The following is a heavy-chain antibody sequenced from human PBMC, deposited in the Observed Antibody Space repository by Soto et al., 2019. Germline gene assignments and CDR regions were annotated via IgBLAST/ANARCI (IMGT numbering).Heavy chain of an antibody. D-gene: IGHD3-10*01. Sequence: QVQLVQSGAEVKKPGASVKVSCKASGYTFTSYAMHWVRQAPGQRLEWMGWINAGNGNTKYSQKFQGRVTITRDTSASTAYMELSILRSEDTAVYYCARGALWFGEFADIWGQGTMVTVSS. V-gene: IGHV1-3*01. J-gene: IGHJ3*02. CDR1: GYTFTSYA. CDR3: ARGALWFGEFADI. CDR2: INAGNGNT.